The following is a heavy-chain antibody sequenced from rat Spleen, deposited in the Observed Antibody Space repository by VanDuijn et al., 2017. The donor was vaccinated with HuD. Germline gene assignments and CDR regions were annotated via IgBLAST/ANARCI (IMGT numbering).Heavy chain of an antibody. CDR1: GFTFSDYY. CDR2: ISYDGSST. CDR3: ARHGGWGMDA. V-gene: IGHV5-29*01. Sequence: EVQLVESDGGLVQPGRSLKLSCAASGFTFSDYYMAWVRQAPTKGLEWVATISYDGSSTYYRDSVKGRFTISRDNAKSTLYLQMDSLRSEDTATYYCARHGGWGMDAWGQGASVTVSS. D-gene: IGHD4-3*01. J-gene: IGHJ4*01.